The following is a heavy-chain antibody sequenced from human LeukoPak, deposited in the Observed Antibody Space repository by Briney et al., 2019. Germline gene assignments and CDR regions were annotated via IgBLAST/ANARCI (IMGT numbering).Heavy chain of an antibody. CDR3: ARGQGFDPPS. CDR1: GFKFNDYE. Sequence: GGSLRLSCATSGFKFNDYEMNWVRQAPGKGLEWVSYISSSGSTISYADSVKGRFTISRDNAKNSLYLQMSSLRVEDTAVYFCARGQGFDPPSWGQGTPVTVSS. V-gene: IGHV3-48*03. J-gene: IGHJ5*02. CDR2: ISSSGSTI.